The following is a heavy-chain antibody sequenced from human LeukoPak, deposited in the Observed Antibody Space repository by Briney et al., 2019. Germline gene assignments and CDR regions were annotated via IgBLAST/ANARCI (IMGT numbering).Heavy chain of an antibody. V-gene: IGHV3-23*01. D-gene: IGHD2-2*01. CDR2: ISGSGGST. J-gene: IGHJ4*02. CDR3: AKIQGYCSSTSCYAMWFDY. Sequence: GGSLRLSCAASGFTFSSYAMSWVRQAPGKGREWVSAISGSGGSTYYADSVKGRFTISRDNSKNTLYLQMNSLRAEDTAVYYCAKIQGYCSSTSCYAMWFDYWGQGTLVTVSS. CDR1: GFTFSSYA.